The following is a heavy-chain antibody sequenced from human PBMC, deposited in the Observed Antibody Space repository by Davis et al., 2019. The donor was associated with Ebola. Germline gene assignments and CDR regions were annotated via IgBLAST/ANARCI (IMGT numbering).Heavy chain of an antibody. CDR2: IHPGDSDT. D-gene: IGHD3-22*01. V-gene: IGHV5-51*01. J-gene: IGHJ4*02. CDR3: ARLNDYYNSSGPATFSDY. Sequence: GESLKISCKGSGYSFANYWIGWVRQMPGKGLEWMGLIHPGDSDTRYSPSFQGQVTISADRSISTAYLKLMRLKASDTAIYYCARLNDYYNSSGPATFSDYWGQGTLVTVSS. CDR1: GYSFANYW.